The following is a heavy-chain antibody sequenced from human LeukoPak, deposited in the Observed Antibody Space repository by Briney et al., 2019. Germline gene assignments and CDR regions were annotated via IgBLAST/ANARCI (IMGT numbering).Heavy chain of an antibody. CDR1: GGSIGSYY. Sequence: SETLSLTCTVSGGSIGSYYWSWIRQPPGKGLEWIGYIYYSGSTNHNPSLKSRVTISVDTSKNQFSLKLSSVTAADTAVYYCARAPWGRSDFWSGHPYYFDYWGQGTLVTVSS. CDR3: ARAPWGRSDFWSGHPYYFDY. D-gene: IGHD3-3*01. CDR2: IYYSGST. V-gene: IGHV4-59*01. J-gene: IGHJ4*02.